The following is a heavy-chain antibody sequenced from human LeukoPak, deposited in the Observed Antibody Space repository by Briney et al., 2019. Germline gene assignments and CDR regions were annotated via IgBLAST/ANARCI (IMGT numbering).Heavy chain of an antibody. D-gene: IGHD2-8*01. CDR1: GFTFSSYA. CDR2: ISYDGSNK. J-gene: IGHJ4*02. V-gene: IGHV3-30-3*01. CDR3: MVGDY. Sequence: GGSLRLSCAASGFTFSSYAMHWVRQAPGKGLEWVAVISYDGSNKYYADSVKGRFTISRDNSKNTLYLQMNSLRAEDTAVYYCMVGDYWGQGILVTVSS.